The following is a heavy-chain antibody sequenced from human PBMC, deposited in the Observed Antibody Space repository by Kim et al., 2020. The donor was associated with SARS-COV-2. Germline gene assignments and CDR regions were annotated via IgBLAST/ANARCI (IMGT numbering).Heavy chain of an antibody. J-gene: IGHJ4*02. Sequence: YADSVKGRFTISRDNAKNSLYLQMNSLRAEDTAVYYCASRGLGGGTTSFDYWGQGTLVTVSS. CDR3: ASRGLGGGTTSFDY. D-gene: IGHD1-7*01. V-gene: IGHV3-11*03.